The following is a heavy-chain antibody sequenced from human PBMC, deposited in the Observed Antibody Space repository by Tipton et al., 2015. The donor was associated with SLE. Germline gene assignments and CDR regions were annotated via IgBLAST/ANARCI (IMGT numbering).Heavy chain of an antibody. V-gene: IGHV3-11*01. Sequence: SLRLSCTVSGFTFSNHYMTWIRQAPGKGLEWVSYISDTGITTYFADSVKGRFAISRDNAKNSLYLQMNSLRADDTAVYCCARGGYCSATSCYIADYWGQGTLVSVSA. J-gene: IGHJ4*02. CDR3: ARGGYCSATSCYIADY. CDR2: ISDTGITT. CDR1: GFTFSNHY. D-gene: IGHD2-2*02.